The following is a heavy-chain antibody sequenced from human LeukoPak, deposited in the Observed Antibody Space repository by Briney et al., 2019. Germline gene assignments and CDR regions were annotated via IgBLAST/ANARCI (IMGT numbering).Heavy chain of an antibody. CDR2: ISYDGSNK. Sequence: PGGSLRLSCAASGFTFSSYGMHWVHQAPGKGLEWVAVISYDGSNKYYADSVKGRFTISRDNSKNTLYLQVNSLRAEDTAVYYCANNLRYFDWSSPDDAFDIWGQGTMVTVSS. CDR3: ANNLRYFDWSSPDDAFDI. V-gene: IGHV3-30*18. J-gene: IGHJ3*02. D-gene: IGHD3-9*01. CDR1: GFTFSSYG.